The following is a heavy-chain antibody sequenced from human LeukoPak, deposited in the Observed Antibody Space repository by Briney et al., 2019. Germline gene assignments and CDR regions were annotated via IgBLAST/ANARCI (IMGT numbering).Heavy chain of an antibody. V-gene: IGHV1-18*01. D-gene: IGHD3-16*02. Sequence: ASVKVSCKASGYTFTSYGISWARQAPGQGLEWMGWISAYNGNTNYAQKLQGRVTMTTDTSTSTAYMELRSLRSDDTAVYYCASSVLVYDYVWGSYRPNWFDPWGQGTLVTVSS. J-gene: IGHJ5*02. CDR1: GYTFTSYG. CDR2: ISAYNGNT. CDR3: ASSVLVYDYVWGSYRPNWFDP.